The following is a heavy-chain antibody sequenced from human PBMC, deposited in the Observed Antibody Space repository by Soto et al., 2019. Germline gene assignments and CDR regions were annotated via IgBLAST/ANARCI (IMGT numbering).Heavy chain of an antibody. CDR3: ARSVVRGAHPSVFDP. V-gene: IGHV1-69*02. D-gene: IGHD3-10*01. CDR1: GGTFSSYT. J-gene: IGHJ5*02. Sequence: QVQLVQSGAEVKKPGSSVKVSCKASGGTFSSYTISWVRQAPGQGLEWMGRIIPILGIANYAQKYQGRVTIXVDXSXNAAYMELRSLRSEDTAVYYCARSVVRGAHPSVFDPWGQGTLVTVAS. CDR2: IIPILGIA.